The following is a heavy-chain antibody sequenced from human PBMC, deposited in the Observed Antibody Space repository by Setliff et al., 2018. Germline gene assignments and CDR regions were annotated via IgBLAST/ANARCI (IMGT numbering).Heavy chain of an antibody. V-gene: IGHV3-23*01. D-gene: IGHD1-1*01. J-gene: IGHJ6*02. CDR1: GFAFSSYA. CDR2: ISTSGGST. Sequence: PGGSLRLSCAGSGFAFSSYAMRWVRQAPGKGLEWVADISTSGGSTYYADSVKGRFTLSRDNSKNSVFLQMNSLRAEDTAVYYCARDRVSNSFYYYYLDDWDQGTTVTVSS. CDR3: ARDRVSNSFYYYYLDD.